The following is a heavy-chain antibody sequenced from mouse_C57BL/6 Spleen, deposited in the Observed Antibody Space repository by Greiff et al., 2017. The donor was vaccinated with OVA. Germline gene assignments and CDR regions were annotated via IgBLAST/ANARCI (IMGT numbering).Heavy chain of an antibody. D-gene: IGHD2-3*01. CDR2: ISYDGSN. Sequence: EVQVVESGPGLVKPSQSLSLTCSVTGYSITSGYYWNWIRQFPGNKLEWMGYISYDGSNNYNPSLKNRISITRDTSKNQFFLKLNSVTTEDTATYYCAREVYDGYYWFAYWGQGTLVTVSA. J-gene: IGHJ3*01. CDR1: GYSITSGYY. CDR3: AREVYDGYYWFAY. V-gene: IGHV3-6*01.